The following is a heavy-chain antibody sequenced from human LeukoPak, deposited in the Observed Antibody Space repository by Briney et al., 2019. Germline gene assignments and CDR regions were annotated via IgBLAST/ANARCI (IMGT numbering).Heavy chain of an antibody. D-gene: IGHD5-18*01. CDR2: IRYDGSNK. CDR3: AKDSFTIYSYGIDY. J-gene: IGHJ4*02. V-gene: IGHV3-30*02. CDR1: GFTFSSYG. Sequence: PGGSLRLSCAASGFTFSSYGMHWVRQAPGKGLEWVAYIRYDGSNKYYADSVKGRFTISRDNSKNTLYLQMNSLRAEDTAVYYCAKDSFTIYSYGIDYWGQGTLVTVSS.